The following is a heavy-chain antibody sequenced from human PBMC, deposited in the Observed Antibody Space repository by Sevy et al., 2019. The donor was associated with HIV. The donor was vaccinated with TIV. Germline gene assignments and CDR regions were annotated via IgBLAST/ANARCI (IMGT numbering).Heavy chain of an antibody. D-gene: IGHD3-22*01. CDR2: IIPIFGTA. Sequence: ASVKVSCKASGGTFSSYAISWVRQAPGQGLEWMGGIIPIFGTANYAQKFQGRVTITADESTSTAYMELSSLRSEDTAVYYCARERDYYDSSGYYSYYGMDVWGQGTIVTVSS. V-gene: IGHV1-69*13. CDR3: ARERDYYDSSGYYSYYGMDV. J-gene: IGHJ6*02. CDR1: GGTFSSYA.